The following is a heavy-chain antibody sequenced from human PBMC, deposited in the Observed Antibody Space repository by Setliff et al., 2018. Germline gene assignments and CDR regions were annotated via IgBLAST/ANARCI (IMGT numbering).Heavy chain of an antibody. CDR2: IYYSGST. Sequence: PSETLSLTCTVSGGSISSHYWSWIRQPPGKGLEWIGSIYYSGSTNYNPSLKSRVTISVDTSKNQFSLKLSSVTAADTAVYYCARLGSGYFDWLFNYYGMDVWGQGTTVTVSS. CDR3: ARLGSGYFDWLFNYYGMDV. V-gene: IGHV4-59*08. D-gene: IGHD3-9*01. CDR1: GGSISSHY. J-gene: IGHJ6*02.